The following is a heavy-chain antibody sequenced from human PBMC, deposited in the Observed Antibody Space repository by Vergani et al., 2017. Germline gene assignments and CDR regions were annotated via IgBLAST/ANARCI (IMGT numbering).Heavy chain of an antibody. CDR2: INPSGGST. Sequence: QVQLVQSGAEVKKSGASVKVSCKASGYTFTSYYMHWVRQAPGQGLEWMGIINPSGGSTSYAQKFQGRVTMTRDTSTSTVYMELSSLRSEDTGVYYCGRDRITMVRGVKNWCDPWGQETLVSVSS. D-gene: IGHD3-10*01. CDR1: GYTFTSYY. CDR3: GRDRITMVRGVKNWCDP. J-gene: IGHJ5*02. V-gene: IGHV1-46*03.